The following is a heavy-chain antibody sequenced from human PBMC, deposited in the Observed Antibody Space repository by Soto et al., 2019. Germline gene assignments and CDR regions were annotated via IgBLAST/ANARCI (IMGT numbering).Heavy chain of an antibody. D-gene: IGHD5-18*01. CDR1: GGSISSGDYY. V-gene: IGHV4-30-4*01. CDR2: IYYSGST. Sequence: KPSETLSLTCTVSGGSISSGDYYWSWIRQPPGKGLEWIGYIYYSGSTYYSPSLKSRVTISVDTSKNQFSLKLSSVTAADTAVYYCARDFGERERDTGMVRDYYYGMDVWCRGTTATVAP. J-gene: IGHJ6*04. CDR3: ARDFGERERDTGMVRDYYYGMDV.